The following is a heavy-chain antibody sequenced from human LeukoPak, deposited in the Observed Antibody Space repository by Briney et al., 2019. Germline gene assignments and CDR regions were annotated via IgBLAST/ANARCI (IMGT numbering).Heavy chain of an antibody. V-gene: IGHV1-69*13. J-gene: IGHJ6*02. CDR2: IIPIFGTA. CDR1: GGTFSSYA. D-gene: IGHD4-23*01. CDR3: ARWPYGGNFYYGMDV. Sequence: SVKASCKASGGTFSSYAISWVRQAPGQGREWMGGIIPIFGTANYAQKFQGRVTITADESTSTAYMELSSLRSEDTAVYYCARWPYGGNFYYGMDVWGQGTTVTVSS.